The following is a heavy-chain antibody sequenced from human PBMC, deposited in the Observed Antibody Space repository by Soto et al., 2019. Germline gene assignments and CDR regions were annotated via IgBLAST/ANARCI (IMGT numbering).Heavy chain of an antibody. CDR3: ARASVGPPGGGSWIMPFAY. V-gene: IGHV4-4*07. Sequence: SETLSLTCTVSGGSISNYYWSWIRQPAGKGLEWIGRIYTGGSTNYNPSLKSRVTMSTDTSKNQFSLRLTSVTAADTAVYYCARASVGPPGGGSWIMPFAYWGQGALVTVSS. CDR2: IYTGGST. J-gene: IGHJ4*02. CDR1: GGSISNYY. D-gene: IGHD2-15*01.